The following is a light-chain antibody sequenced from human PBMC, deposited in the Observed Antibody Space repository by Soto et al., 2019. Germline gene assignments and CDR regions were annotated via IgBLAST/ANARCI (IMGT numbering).Light chain of an antibody. CDR2: ANS. CDR1: SSNIGAGYD. V-gene: IGLV1-40*01. J-gene: IGLJ2*01. CDR3: QSYDSSLSGYVV. Sequence: QSVLTQPPSVSGAPGQRVTISCTGSSSNIGAGYDVHWYQQLPGTAPKLLIYANSNRPSGVPDRFSGSKSGTSASLAITGLQAEDEAGYYCQSYDSSLSGYVVFGGGTQLTVL.